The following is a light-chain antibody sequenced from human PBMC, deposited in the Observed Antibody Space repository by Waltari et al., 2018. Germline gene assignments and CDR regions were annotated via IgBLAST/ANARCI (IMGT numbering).Light chain of an antibody. CDR3: QQYNNLPPYT. J-gene: IGKJ2*01. CDR1: QSVSSN. CDR2: GAS. Sequence: EIVMTQSPATLSVSPGERAKLPSRASQSVSSNLAWYQQKPGHAPRLLIYGASTRATGIPARFSGSVSWTEFTLTISSLQSEDFAVYYCQQYNNLPPYTFGQGTKLEI. V-gene: IGKV3-15*01.